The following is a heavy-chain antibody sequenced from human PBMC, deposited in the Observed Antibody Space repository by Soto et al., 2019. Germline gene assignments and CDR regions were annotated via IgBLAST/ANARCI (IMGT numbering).Heavy chain of an antibody. D-gene: IGHD3-16*02. CDR3: ARVMEDHVWGTYRYLDH. V-gene: IGHV4-34*01. CDR1: NGAFTDYY. CDR2: INLSGRT. J-gene: IGHJ4*02. Sequence: SSETLSLTCAVFNGAFTDYYWSWIRQAPGKGLDWIGEINLSGRTNYNPSLERRVSISMDPSKNQVYLRLSSVTAADTAVYYCARVMEDHVWGTYRYLDHWGQGTLVTVSS.